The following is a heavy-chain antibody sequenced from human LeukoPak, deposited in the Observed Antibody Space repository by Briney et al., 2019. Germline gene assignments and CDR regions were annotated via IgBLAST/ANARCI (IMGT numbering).Heavy chain of an antibody. D-gene: IGHD3-10*01. CDR2: IYYSGST. Sequence: SETLSLTCTVSGGSISSYYWSWIRQPPGKGLEWIGYIYYSGSTNYNPSLKSRVTISVDTSKNQFSLKLSSVTAADTAVYYCARGYGSGSYCNPYYYYYGMDVWGQGTTVTVSS. V-gene: IGHV4-59*01. J-gene: IGHJ6*02. CDR1: GGSISSYY. CDR3: ARGYGSGSYCNPYYYYYGMDV.